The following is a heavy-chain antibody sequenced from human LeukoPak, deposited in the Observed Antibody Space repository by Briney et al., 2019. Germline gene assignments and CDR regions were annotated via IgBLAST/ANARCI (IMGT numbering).Heavy chain of an antibody. D-gene: IGHD3-22*01. Sequence: PGGSLRLSCAASGFTFSSYAMSWVRQAPGKGLEWVSVISGSGGSTYYADSVKGRFTISRDNSKNTLYLQMNSLRAEDTAVYYCAKDYYYDSSGYHPAFDIWGQGTMVTVSS. CDR3: AKDYYYDSSGYHPAFDI. V-gene: IGHV3-23*01. CDR2: ISGSGGST. J-gene: IGHJ3*02. CDR1: GFTFSSYA.